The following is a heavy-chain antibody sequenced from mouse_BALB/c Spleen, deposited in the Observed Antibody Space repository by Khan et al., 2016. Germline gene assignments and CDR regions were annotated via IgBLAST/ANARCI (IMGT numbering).Heavy chain of an antibody. D-gene: IGHD1-1*01. Sequence: EVKLEESGPGLVKPSQSLSLTCTVTGYSITSDYAWNWIRQFPGNKLEWMGYISYSGSTSYNPSLKSRISITRDTSKNQFFLQLNSVTTEDTATDYCARRIYYYGSSYYYAMDYWGQGTSVTVSS. V-gene: IGHV3-2*02. CDR1: GYSITSDYA. CDR2: ISYSGST. CDR3: ARRIYYYGSSYYYAMDY. J-gene: IGHJ4*01.